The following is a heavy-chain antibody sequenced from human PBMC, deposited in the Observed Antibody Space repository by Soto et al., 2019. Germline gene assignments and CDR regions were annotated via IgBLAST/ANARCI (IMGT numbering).Heavy chain of an antibody. Sequence: QVQLVQSGAEVKKPGASVKVSCKASGYTFTSYYMHWVRQAPGQGLEWMGIINPSGGSTSYEQKFQGRVTMTRDTSTSTVYMELSSLRSEDTAVYYCARDGARRYYYDSSGYLSWFDPWGQGTLVTVSS. D-gene: IGHD3-22*01. CDR1: GYTFTSYY. V-gene: IGHV1-46*01. CDR2: INPSGGST. CDR3: ARDGARRYYYDSSGYLSWFDP. J-gene: IGHJ5*02.